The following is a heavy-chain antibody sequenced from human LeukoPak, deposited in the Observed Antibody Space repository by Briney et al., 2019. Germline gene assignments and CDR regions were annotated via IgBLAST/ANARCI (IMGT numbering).Heavy chain of an antibody. CDR2: IYHSGRT. D-gene: IGHD2-15*01. CDR1: GYSLSSGYY. J-gene: IGHJ5*02. Sequence: SETLSLTCAVSGYSLSSGYYWGWSRPPPGKGLEGIGSIYHSGRTYYNPSLKSRVTISVDTSKNQSSLKLSSVPAADTAVYYCARAAGYCSGGSFYSRDNWFDPWGQGTLVTVSS. V-gene: IGHV4-38-2*01. CDR3: ARAAGYCSGGSFYSRDNWFDP.